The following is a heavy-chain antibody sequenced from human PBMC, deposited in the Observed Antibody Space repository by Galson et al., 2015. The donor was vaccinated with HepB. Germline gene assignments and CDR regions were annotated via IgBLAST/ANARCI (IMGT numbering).Heavy chain of an antibody. CDR1: GFTLDGYA. CDR2: ISWNSGSI. CDR3: AKDYSGWYAFDI. D-gene: IGHD6-19*01. Sequence: SLRLSCAASGFTLDGYAMHWVRHAPGKGLEWVSGISWNSGSIDYADSVKGRFTISRDNAKNSLYLQMNSLRTEDTALYYCAKDYSGWYAFDIWGQGTMVTVSS. V-gene: IGHV3-9*01. J-gene: IGHJ3*02.